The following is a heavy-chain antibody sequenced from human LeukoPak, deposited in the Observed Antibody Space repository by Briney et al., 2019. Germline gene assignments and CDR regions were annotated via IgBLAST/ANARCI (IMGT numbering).Heavy chain of an antibody. Sequence: KPGESLKISCQASGYSFSTYWIGWVRQMPGKGLECMGIIYPGDSDTRYSPSFEGQVTISADKSINTAYLQWGSLRASDTAMYYCVRSLPGTILRRYGMDVWGPGTTVTVS. CDR3: VRSLPGTILRRYGMDV. CDR2: IYPGDSDT. V-gene: IGHV5-51*01. J-gene: IGHJ6*02. D-gene: IGHD3-10*01. CDR1: GYSFSTYW.